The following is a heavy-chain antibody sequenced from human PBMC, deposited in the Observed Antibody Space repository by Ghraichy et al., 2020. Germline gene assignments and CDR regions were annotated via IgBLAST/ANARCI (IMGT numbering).Heavy chain of an antibody. D-gene: IGHD3-10*01. CDR2: IIPILDIT. CDR3: ARTLGYYGMDV. Sequence: SVKVSCKPGGGTFCTRVISSVREAPGQGLEWMGRIIPILDITNYAQKFQGRVTITADKSTNTAYMELRSLRSEDSAMYYCARTLGYYGMDVWGQGTTVTVSS. J-gene: IGHJ6*02. V-gene: IGHV1-69*04. CDR1: GGTFCTRV.